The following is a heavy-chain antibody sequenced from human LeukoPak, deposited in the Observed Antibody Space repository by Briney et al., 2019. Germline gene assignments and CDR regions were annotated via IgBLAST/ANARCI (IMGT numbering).Heavy chain of an antibody. Sequence: GASVKVSCKASGDTFTSYYMHWVRQAPGQGLEWMGIIKPSGDGSTSYAQKFQGRVTMTRDMSTSTVYMELSSLRSEDTAVYYCAREGGLHGVSSSGYYGVYYFDYWGQGTLVTVSS. CDR2: IKPSGDGST. CDR1: GDTFTSYY. V-gene: IGHV1-46*01. D-gene: IGHD3-22*01. CDR3: AREGGLHGVSSSGYYGVYYFDY. J-gene: IGHJ4*02.